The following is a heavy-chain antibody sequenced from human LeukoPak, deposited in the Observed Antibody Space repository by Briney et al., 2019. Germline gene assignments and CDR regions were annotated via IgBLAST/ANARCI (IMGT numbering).Heavy chain of an antibody. Sequence: GGSLRLSCAASGFAFSTYWMSWVRQAPGKGLEWVAYIKHDGSDNYHVDSVKGRFTISRDNSKNSLYLQMNSLRADDTAVYYCARARRPDGVVPAARYMDVWGKGTTVTVSS. J-gene: IGHJ6*03. CDR1: GFAFSTYW. V-gene: IGHV3-7*01. D-gene: IGHD2-2*01. CDR2: IKHDGSDN. CDR3: ARARRPDGVVPAARYMDV.